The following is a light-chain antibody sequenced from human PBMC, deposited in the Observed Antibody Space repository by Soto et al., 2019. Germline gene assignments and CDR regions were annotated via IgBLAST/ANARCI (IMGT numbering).Light chain of an antibody. CDR2: RAS. J-gene: IGKJ3*01. CDR3: QQSGI. CDR1: QSVDINS. Sequence: EIVLTQSPGTLSLSPGETVTLSCRASQSVDINSLAWYQHRPGQAPRLLLYRASARAAGIADRFSGSGSGTDFTLTISRLEPEDFAVYYCQQSGIFGPGTKVDIK. V-gene: IGKV3-20*01.